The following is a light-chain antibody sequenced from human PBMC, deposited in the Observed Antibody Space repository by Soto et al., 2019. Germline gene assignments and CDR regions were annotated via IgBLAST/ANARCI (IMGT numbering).Light chain of an antibody. Sequence: QSALTQPRSVSGSPGQSVTISCTGTSSDVGGYDFVSWYQQHPGRAPTLMIYDVSKRPSGVPDRFSGSKSGNTASLTISGLRADDEADYYCCSYAGSSYVFGTGTKVTVL. J-gene: IGLJ1*01. CDR1: SSDVGGYDF. V-gene: IGLV2-11*01. CDR2: DVS. CDR3: CSYAGSSYV.